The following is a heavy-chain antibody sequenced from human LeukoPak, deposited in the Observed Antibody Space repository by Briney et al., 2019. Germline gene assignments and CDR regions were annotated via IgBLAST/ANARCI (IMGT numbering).Heavy chain of an antibody. CDR2: IYHSGST. D-gene: IGHD3-9*01. CDR3: ARNDILTGYWFDP. V-gene: IGHV4-38-2*02. Sequence: TSETLSLTCTVSGGSISSGYYWGWIRQPPGKGLEWIGSIYHSGSTYYNPSLKSRVTISVDTSKNQFSLKLSSVTAADTAVYYCARNDILTGYWFDPWGQGTLVTVSS. J-gene: IGHJ5*02. CDR1: GGSISSGYY.